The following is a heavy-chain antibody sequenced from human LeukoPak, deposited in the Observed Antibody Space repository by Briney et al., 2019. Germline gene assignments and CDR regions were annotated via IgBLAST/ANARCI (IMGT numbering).Heavy chain of an antibody. CDR1: GFTFRRYG. D-gene: IGHD1-26*01. CDR2: INWNGGNK. J-gene: IGHJ6*03. Sequence: GGSLRLSCAASGFTFRRYGMTWVRQAPGKGLEWVSGINWNGGNKGYADSVKGRFTISRDNAKNSLYLHINSLTAEDTAVYYCARDPYSDTYVDYYYYYYMDVWGKGTTVTISS. CDR3: ARDPYSDTYVDYYYYYYMDV. V-gene: IGHV3-20*04.